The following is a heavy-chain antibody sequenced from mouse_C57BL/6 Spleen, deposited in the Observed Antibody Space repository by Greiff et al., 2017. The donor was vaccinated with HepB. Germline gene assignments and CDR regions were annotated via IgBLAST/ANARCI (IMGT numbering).Heavy chain of an antibody. CDR1: GYTFTNYW. CDR3: ARSENYYGSSPAWFAY. CDR2: IYPGGGYT. V-gene: IGHV1-63*01. D-gene: IGHD1-1*01. Sequence: VQLQQSGAELVRPGTSVKMSCKASGYTFTNYWIGWAKQRPGHGLEWIGDIYPGGGYTNYNEKFKGKATLTADKSSSTAYMQFSSLTSEDSAIYYCARSENYYGSSPAWFAYWGQGTLVTVSA. J-gene: IGHJ3*01.